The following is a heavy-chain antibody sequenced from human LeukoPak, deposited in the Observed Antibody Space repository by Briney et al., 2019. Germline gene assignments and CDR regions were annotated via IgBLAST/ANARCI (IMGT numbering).Heavy chain of an antibody. J-gene: IGHJ3*02. CDR2: ISSSGSTI. D-gene: IGHD3-9*01. V-gene: IGHV3-11*01. CDR3: ARDRELRYFDWSKGDDAFDI. Sequence: GGSLRLSCAASGFTFSDYYMSWIRQAPGKGLERVSYISSSGSTIYYADSVKGRFTISRDNAKNSLYLQMNSLRAEDTAVYYCARDRELRYFDWSKGDDAFDIWGQGTMVTVSS. CDR1: GFTFSDYY.